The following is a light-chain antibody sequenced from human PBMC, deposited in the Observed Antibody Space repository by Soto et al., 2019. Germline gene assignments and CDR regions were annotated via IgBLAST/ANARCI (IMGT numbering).Light chain of an antibody. CDR1: ISDVGGNKF. J-gene: IGLJ1*01. CDR2: DVS. V-gene: IGLV2-14*03. Sequence: QSVLTQPASASGSPGQSITISCTGTISDVGGNKFVSWYQQYPGKAPKLMICDVSNRPSGVSNRFSGSKSGNTASLTISGLQAEDEADYYCSSFTGTNYVFGTGTKVTVL. CDR3: SSFTGTNYV.